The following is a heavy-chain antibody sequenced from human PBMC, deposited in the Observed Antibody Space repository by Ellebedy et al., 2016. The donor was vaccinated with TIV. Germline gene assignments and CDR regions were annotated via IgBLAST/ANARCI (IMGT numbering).Heavy chain of an antibody. D-gene: IGHD6-19*01. CDR3: ARDCIAVAGRYGMDV. V-gene: IGHV3-21*01. Sequence: GGSLRLXXAASGFTFSIAGMTWVRQAPGKGLEWVATIDFSGTGTYYADSVKGRFIISRDNAKNSLYLQMNSLRDEDTAVYYCARDCIAVAGRYGMDVWGQGTTVTVSS. CDR1: GFTFSIAG. CDR2: IDFSGTGT. J-gene: IGHJ6*02.